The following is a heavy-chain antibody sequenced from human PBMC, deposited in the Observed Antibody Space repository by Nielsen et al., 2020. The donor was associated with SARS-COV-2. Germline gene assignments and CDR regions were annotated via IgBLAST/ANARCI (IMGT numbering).Heavy chain of an antibody. CDR3: ARVGDLRPLGCMDV. D-gene: IGHD3-10*01. J-gene: IGHJ6*02. CDR2: ISSSSSYI. Sequence: GGSLRLSCAASGFTFSSYSMNWVRQAPGKGLEWVSSISSSSSYIYYADSVKGRFTISRDNAKNSLYLQMNSLRAEDTAVYYCARVGDLRPLGCMDVWGQGTTVTVSS. V-gene: IGHV3-21*01. CDR1: GFTFSSYS.